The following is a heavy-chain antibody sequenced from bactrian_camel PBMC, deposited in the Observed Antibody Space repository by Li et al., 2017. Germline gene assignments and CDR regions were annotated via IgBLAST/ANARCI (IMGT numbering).Heavy chain of an antibody. CDR3: ATAYGRNSGRSWYQNY. J-gene: IGHJ4*01. CDR1: GDTFRINC. CDR2: IETDGSA. Sequence: HVQLVESGGDSVQAGGSLRLSCVASGDTFRINCMGWFRQAPGKARESVTTIETDGSATHADSVRGRFTVSQDNAKSTLYLQMNSLKSEDTALYYCATAYGRNSGRSWYQNYWGQGTQVTVS. V-gene: IGHV3S53*01. D-gene: IGHD6*01.